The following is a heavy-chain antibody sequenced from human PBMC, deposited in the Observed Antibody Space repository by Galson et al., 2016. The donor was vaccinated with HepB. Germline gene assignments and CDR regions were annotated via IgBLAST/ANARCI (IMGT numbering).Heavy chain of an antibody. CDR3: VQGSTAPAV. D-gene: IGHD1-26*01. CDR1: GFTFSNYG. J-gene: IGHJ6*04. Sequence: SLRLSCAASGFTFSNYGMTWVRQAPGKGLEVVSSISRGGDSRDYADSVKGRFTISRDNSKNTLTLQMNSLRADETAVYYCVQGSTAPAVWGKGTTVIVSS. V-gene: IGHV3-23*01. CDR2: ISRGGDSR.